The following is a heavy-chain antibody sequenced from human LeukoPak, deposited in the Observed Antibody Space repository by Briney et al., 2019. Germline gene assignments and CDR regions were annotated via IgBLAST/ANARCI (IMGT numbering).Heavy chain of an antibody. Sequence: ASVKVSCKASGYTFTGYYIHWVRQAAGQGVEWMGWINPNSGDTNYAQKFQGEVTMTRDTSISTAYMELSRLRSDDTAVYYCARGVTGIYYYYYMDVWGRGTTVTVSS. CDR1: GYTFTGYY. V-gene: IGHV1-2*02. CDR2: INPNSGDT. J-gene: IGHJ6*03. D-gene: IGHD3-10*01. CDR3: ARGVTGIYYYYYMDV.